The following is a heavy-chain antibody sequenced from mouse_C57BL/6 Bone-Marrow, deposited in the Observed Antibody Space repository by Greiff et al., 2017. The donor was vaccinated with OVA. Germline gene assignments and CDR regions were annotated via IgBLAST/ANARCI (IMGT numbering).Heavy chain of an antibody. V-gene: IGHV1-50*01. CDR1: GYTFTSYW. J-gene: IGHJ3*01. Sequence: QVQLQQSGAELVKPGASVKLSCKASGYTFTSYWMQWVKQRPGQGLEWIGEIDPSDSYTNYNQKFKGKATLTVDTSSSTAYMQLNSLISEDSAVYYCASAVFAYWGQGTLVTVSA. CDR3: ASAVFAY. CDR2: IDPSDSYT.